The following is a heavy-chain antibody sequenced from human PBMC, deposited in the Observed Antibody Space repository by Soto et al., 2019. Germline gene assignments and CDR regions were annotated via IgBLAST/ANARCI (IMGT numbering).Heavy chain of an antibody. CDR2: IYYSGST. CDR3: ARVSTYYYDGRGYYVRQLTHGYFDL. J-gene: IGHJ2*01. CDR1: GGSISSYY. V-gene: IGHV4-59*08. Sequence: QVQLQESGPGLVKPSETLSLTCTVSGGSISSYYWSWIRQPPGKGLEWIGYIYYSGSTNYNPSLNIRVTISVKRCMTRSPRRLRSVTAADTAWYYCARVSTYYYDGRGYYVRQLTHGYFDLWGRGTLVTVSS. D-gene: IGHD3-22*01.